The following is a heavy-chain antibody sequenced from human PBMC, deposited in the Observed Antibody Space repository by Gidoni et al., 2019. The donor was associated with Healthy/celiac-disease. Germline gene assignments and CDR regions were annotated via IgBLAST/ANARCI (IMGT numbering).Heavy chain of an antibody. J-gene: IGHJ5*02. D-gene: IGHD4-4*01. CDR3: ARADKKPTTVTTEFDP. CDR2: ISAYNGNT. Sequence: QVQLVQSGAEVKKPGASVKVSCKASVYTFTSYGISWVRQAPGQGLEWMGWISAYNGNTNYAQKLQCRVTMTTDTSTSTAYMELRSLRSDDTAVYYCARADKKPTTVTTEFDPWGQGTLVTVSS. CDR1: VYTFTSYG. V-gene: IGHV1-18*01.